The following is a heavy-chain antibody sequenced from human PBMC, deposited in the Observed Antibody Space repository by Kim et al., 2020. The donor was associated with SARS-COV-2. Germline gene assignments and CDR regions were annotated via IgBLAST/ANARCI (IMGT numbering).Heavy chain of an antibody. D-gene: IGHD3-22*01. Sequence: GGSLRLSCAASGFTFSSYEMNWVRQAPGKGLEWVSYISSSGSTIYYADSVKGRFTISRDNAKNSLYLQMNSLRAEDTAVYYCASYPTYYYDSSGYYSRGFDYWGQGTLVTVSS. CDR1: GFTFSSYE. V-gene: IGHV3-48*03. CDR3: ASYPTYYYDSSGYYSRGFDY. J-gene: IGHJ4*02. CDR2: ISSSGSTI.